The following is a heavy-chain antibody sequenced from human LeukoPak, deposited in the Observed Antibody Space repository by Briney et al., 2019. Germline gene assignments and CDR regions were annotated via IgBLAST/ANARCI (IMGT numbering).Heavy chain of an antibody. CDR1: GGSFSGYY. V-gene: IGHV4-34*01. J-gene: IGHJ4*02. Sequence: SETLSLTCAVYGGSFSGYYWSWIRQPPGKGLEWIGEINHSGSTNYNPSLKSRVTISGDTSKNQFSLKLSSVTAADTAVYFCARLGSYHDFWDQGALVTVSS. D-gene: IGHD1-26*01. CDR3: ARLGSYHDF. CDR2: INHSGST.